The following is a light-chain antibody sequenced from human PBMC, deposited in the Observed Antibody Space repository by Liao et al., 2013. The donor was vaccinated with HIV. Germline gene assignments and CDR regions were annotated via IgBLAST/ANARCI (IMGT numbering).Light chain of an antibody. CDR1: NIGRKG. V-gene: IGLV3-21*01. J-gene: IGLJ1*01. CDR3: QAWDSSTGV. CDR2: YDS. Sequence: SYELTQPPSVSVAPGKTAILTCGGDNIGRKGVHWFQQKPGQAPVLVLYYDSDRPSGIPERFSGSNSGNTATLTISRVEAGDEADYYCQAWDSSTGVFGTGTKVTVL.